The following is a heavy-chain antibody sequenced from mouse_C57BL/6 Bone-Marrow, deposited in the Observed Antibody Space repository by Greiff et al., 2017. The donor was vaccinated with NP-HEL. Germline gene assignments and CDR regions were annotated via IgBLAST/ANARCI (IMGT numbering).Heavy chain of an antibody. Sequence: QVQLQQPGAELVKPGASVKMSCKASGYTFTSYWITWVKQRPGQGLEWIGDIYPGSGSTNYNEKFKSKATLTVDTSSSTAYMQLSSLTSEDSAVYYCARPLYYGSSLDYWGQGTTLTVSS. V-gene: IGHV1-55*01. CDR2: IYPGSGST. CDR3: ARPLYYGSSLDY. D-gene: IGHD1-1*01. CDR1: GYTFTSYW. J-gene: IGHJ2*01.